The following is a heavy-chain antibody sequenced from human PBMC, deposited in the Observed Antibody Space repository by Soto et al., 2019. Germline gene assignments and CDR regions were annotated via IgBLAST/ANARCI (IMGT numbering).Heavy chain of an antibody. V-gene: IGHV4-34*01. CDR3: ARESVGIKGRYFDL. CDR2: INHSGST. D-gene: IGHD7-27*01. CDR1: GGSFSGYY. J-gene: IGHJ2*01. Sequence: SETLSLTCAVYGGSFSGYYWSWIRQPPGKGLEWIGEINHSGSTNYNPSLKSRVTISVDTSKNQFSLMLSSVTAADTAVYYCARESVGIKGRYFDLWGRDTLVTVSS.